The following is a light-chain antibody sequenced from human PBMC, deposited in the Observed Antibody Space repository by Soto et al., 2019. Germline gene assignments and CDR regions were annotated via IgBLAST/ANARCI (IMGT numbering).Light chain of an antibody. V-gene: IGKV3-20*01. CDR2: DAS. CDR1: ESVVSNY. J-gene: IGKJ1*01. CDR3: QQYGNSGT. Sequence: EIVLTQSPGTLSLSPGERATLSCRATESVVSNYLAWYQLKPGQAPRLLIYDASSRATGIPDRFSGSGSGTDFTLTISRLEPEDFAVYYCQQYGNSGTFGQGTKVDIK.